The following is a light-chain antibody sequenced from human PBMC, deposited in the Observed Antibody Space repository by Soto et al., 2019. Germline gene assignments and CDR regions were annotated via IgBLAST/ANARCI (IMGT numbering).Light chain of an antibody. CDR2: EAS. Sequence: AIQLTQSPSSLSASIVYRFTITFLASQDINSYLAWYQQKPGKAPNLLIYEASILQRGVPSRFSGSNSGTDFTLTISSLQAEDFATYYCQQYNGYRWKFGQGTKVDI. CDR1: QDINSY. V-gene: IGKV1-13*02. CDR3: QQYNGYRWK. J-gene: IGKJ1*01.